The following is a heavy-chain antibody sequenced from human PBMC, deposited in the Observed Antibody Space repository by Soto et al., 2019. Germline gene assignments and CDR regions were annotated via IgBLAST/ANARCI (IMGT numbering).Heavy chain of an antibody. CDR2: GADEGYNR. D-gene: IGHD1-26*01. CDR3: AKEGKNFYYYFDS. V-gene: IGHV3-30*18. Sequence: PGGSLRLSCAASGFTFSSYGMHWVRQTPGKGLEWVALGADEGYNRYYADSVKGRFTISRDNSQNTVYLQMNSLRAEDTAVYYCAKEGKNFYYYFDSWGQGTQVTVSS. J-gene: IGHJ4*02. CDR1: GFTFSSYG.